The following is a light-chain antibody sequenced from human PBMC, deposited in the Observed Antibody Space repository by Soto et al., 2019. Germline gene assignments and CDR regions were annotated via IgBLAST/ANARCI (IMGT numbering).Light chain of an antibody. J-gene: IGKJ4*01. CDR3: HQANTLPLT. Sequence: DFQMTQSPCSVSASVGDRVTITWRASRDMNTWLAWYQQKPGKAPKLLIYAASTLQSGVPSRFSGSGSGTDFTLTISSLQPEDFATYYCHQANTLPLTFGGGTKVEIK. CDR1: RDMNTW. CDR2: AAS. V-gene: IGKV1-12*01.